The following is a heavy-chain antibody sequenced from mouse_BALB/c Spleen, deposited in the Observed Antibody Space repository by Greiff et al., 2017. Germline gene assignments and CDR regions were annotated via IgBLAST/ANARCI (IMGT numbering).Heavy chain of an antibody. CDR2: IDPSDSET. J-gene: IGHJ2*01. CDR3: ARDGNLFYFDY. V-gene: IGHV1-69*02. CDR1: GYTFTSYW. Sequence: VKLQQPGAELVKPGAPVKLSCKASGYTFTSYWMNWVKQRPGRGLEWIGRIDPSDSETHYNQKFKDKATLTGDKSSSTAYIQLSSLTSEDSAVYDCARDGNLFYFDYWGQGTTLTVSS. D-gene: IGHD2-1*01.